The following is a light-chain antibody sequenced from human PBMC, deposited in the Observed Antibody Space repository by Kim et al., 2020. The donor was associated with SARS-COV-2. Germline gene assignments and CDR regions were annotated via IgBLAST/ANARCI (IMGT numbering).Light chain of an antibody. CDR1: QSVSSN. V-gene: IGKV3-15*01. CDR2: GAY. CDR3: QQYNNWPYT. J-gene: IGKJ2*01. Sequence: SVSPGERATLSCRASQSVSSNLAWYQQTPGQAPRLLIYGAYTRATGIPARFSGTGSGTEFTLTISSLQSEDFAVYYCQQYNNWPYTFGQGTKLEI.